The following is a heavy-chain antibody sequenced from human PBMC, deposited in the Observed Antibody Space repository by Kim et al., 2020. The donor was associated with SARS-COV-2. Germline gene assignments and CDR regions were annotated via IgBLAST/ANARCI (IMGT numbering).Heavy chain of an antibody. Sequence: SETLSLTCTVSGGSISSYYWSWIRQPPGKGLEWIGYIYYSGSTNYNPSLKSRVTISVDTSKNQFSLKLSSVTAADTAVYYCARDLSSSGWDYWGQGNLVT. D-gene: IGHD6-19*01. CDR3: ARDLSSSGWDY. J-gene: IGHJ4*02. V-gene: IGHV4-59*01. CDR1: GGSISSYY. CDR2: IYYSGST.